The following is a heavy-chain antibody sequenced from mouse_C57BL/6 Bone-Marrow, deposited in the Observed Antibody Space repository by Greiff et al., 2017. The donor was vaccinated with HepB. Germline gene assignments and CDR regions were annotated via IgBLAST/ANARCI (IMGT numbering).Heavy chain of an antibody. CDR1: GYAFSSSW. J-gene: IGHJ2*01. V-gene: IGHV1-82*01. D-gene: IGHD2-3*01. CDR2: IYPGDGDT. Sequence: VKLQESGPELVKPGASVKISCKASGYAFSSSWMNWVKQRPGKGLEWIGRIYPGDGDTNYNGKFKGKATLTADKSSSTAYMQLSSLTSEDSAVYFCARRGLLLFEYWGQGTTLTVSS. CDR3: ARRGLLLFEY.